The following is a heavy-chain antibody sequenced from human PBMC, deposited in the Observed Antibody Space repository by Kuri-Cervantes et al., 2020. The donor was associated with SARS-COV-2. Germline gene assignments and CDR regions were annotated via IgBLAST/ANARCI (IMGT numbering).Heavy chain of an antibody. D-gene: IGHD3-16*01. CDR2: ISGSGGST. CDR1: GFTFSSYW. CDR3: AKWGSHAIDY. Sequence: GESLKISCAASGFTFSSYWMSWVRQAPGKGLEWVSSISGSGGSTYYADSVKGRFTISRDNSKNTLYLQMNSLRAEDTAVYYCAKWGSHAIDYWGQGTLVTVSS. J-gene: IGHJ4*02. V-gene: IGHV3-23*01.